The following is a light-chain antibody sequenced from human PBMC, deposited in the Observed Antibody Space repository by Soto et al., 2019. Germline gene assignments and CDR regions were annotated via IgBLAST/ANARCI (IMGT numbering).Light chain of an antibody. CDR2: DAS. Sequence: DIQMAQSPSTLSASVGDRVTITCRASQSISSWLAWYRQKPGKAPKLLIYDASSLESGVPPRFSGSGSGTEFTLTISSLQPDDFATYYCQHYDSYPWTFGQGTKVDIK. V-gene: IGKV1-5*01. J-gene: IGKJ1*01. CDR3: QHYDSYPWT. CDR1: QSISSW.